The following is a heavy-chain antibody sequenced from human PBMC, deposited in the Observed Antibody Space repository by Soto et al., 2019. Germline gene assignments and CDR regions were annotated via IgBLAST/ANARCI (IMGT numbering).Heavy chain of an antibody. CDR2: TYYRSKWYN. CDR3: AREWNYYYGSGSYYSYYYYYGMDV. Sequence: KQSPTLSLTCAISGDSVSSNSAAWNWIRQSPSRGLEWLGRTYYRSKWYNDYAVSVKSRITINPDTSKNQFSLQLNSVTPEDTAVYYCAREWNYYYGSGSYYSYYYYYGMDVWGQGTTVTVSS. CDR1: GDSVSSNSAA. J-gene: IGHJ6*02. D-gene: IGHD3-10*01. V-gene: IGHV6-1*01.